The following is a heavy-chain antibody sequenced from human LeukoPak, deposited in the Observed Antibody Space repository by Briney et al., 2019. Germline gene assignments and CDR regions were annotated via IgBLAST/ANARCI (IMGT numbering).Heavy chain of an antibody. Sequence: SETLSLTCTVSGYSISSGYFWGWIRQPPGKGLEWIGSIYHGGSTFYNPSLKSRVTISEDTSKNQFSLKLSSVTAADTAVYYCAWGYYGSQYMDVWGKGTTVTVSS. V-gene: IGHV4-38-2*02. J-gene: IGHJ6*03. CDR3: AWGYYGSQYMDV. D-gene: IGHD3-10*01. CDR2: IYHGGST. CDR1: GYSISSGYF.